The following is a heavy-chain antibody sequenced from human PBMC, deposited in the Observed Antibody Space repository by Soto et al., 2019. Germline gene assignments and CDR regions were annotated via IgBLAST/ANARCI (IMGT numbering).Heavy chain of an antibody. Sequence: ASVKVYCKASGYTFTRYGISWVRQAPGQGLEWMGWISAYNGNTNYAQKLQGRVTMTTDTSTSTAYMELRSLRSDDTAVYYCARGGGLYCSGGSCWYNWFDPWGQGTLVTVSS. CDR1: GYTFTRYG. D-gene: IGHD2-15*01. CDR3: ARGGGLYCSGGSCWYNWFDP. CDR2: ISAYNGNT. V-gene: IGHV1-18*01. J-gene: IGHJ5*02.